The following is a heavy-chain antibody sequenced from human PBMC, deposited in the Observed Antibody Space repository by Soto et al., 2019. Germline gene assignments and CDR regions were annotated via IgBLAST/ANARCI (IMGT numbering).Heavy chain of an antibody. D-gene: IGHD3-10*01. CDR3: ARHGGGGGYYYYGMDV. CDR1: GYSFTSYW. V-gene: IGHV5-10-1*01. Sequence: GESLKISCKGSGYSFTSYWISWVRQMPGKGLEWMGRIDPSDSYTNYSPSFQGHVTISADKSISTAYLQWSSLKASDTAMYYCARHGGGGGYYYYGMDVWSQGTTVTVSS. CDR2: IDPSDSYT. J-gene: IGHJ6*02.